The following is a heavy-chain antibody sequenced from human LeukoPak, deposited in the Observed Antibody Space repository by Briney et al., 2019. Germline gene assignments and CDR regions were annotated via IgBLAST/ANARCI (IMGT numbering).Heavy chain of an antibody. CDR3: ARVGQIGAVADF. V-gene: IGHV1-46*01. D-gene: IGHD6-13*01. CDR2: INPKGGTT. J-gene: IGHJ4*02. CDR1: GYTFINYY. Sequence: ASVKVSCKASGYTFINYYMHWVRQDSRHGLEWLGIINPKGGTTDYSQQFQGRVTMTRDISTSTVYMELSGVRSDDTAVYFCARVGQIGAVADFWGQGTLMTVSS.